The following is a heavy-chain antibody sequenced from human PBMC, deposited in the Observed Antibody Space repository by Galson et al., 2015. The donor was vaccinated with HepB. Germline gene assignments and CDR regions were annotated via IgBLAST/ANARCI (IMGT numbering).Heavy chain of an antibody. J-gene: IGHJ4*02. CDR2: IYHSGST. CDR1: GYFIRDGYY. D-gene: IGHD6-13*01. CDR3: ARGAFSSRLTPSYYFDF. V-gene: IGHV4-38-2*01. Sequence: SETLSLTCVVSGYFIRDGYYWGWIRQSPGKGLEWIANIYHSGSTYYSPSLKSRLTVSVDTSRDQSSLRLSSATAADTAIYYCARGAFSSRLTPSYYFDFWGQGILVTVTS.